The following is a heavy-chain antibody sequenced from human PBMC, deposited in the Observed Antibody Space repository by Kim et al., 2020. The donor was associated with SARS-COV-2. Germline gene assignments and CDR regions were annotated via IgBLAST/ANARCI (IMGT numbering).Heavy chain of an antibody. V-gene: IGHV3-48*03. Sequence: GGSLRLSCAASGFTFSSYEMNWVRQAPGKGLEWVSYISSSGSTIYYADSVKGRFTISRDNAKNSLYLQMNSLRAEDTAVYYCARDRITIFGVVIISDYYYYYGMDVWVQGTTVTVSS. J-gene: IGHJ6*02. CDR1: GFTFSSYE. D-gene: IGHD3-3*01. CDR3: ARDRITIFGVVIISDYYYYYGMDV. CDR2: ISSSGSTI.